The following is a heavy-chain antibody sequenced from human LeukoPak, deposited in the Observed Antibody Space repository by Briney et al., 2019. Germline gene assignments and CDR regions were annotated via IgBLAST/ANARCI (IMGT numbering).Heavy chain of an antibody. CDR2: IYPCDSDT. D-gene: IGHD6-19*01. J-gene: IGHJ4*02. CDR3: ARQEYSSGWY. CDR1: CYRFTCYW. Sequence: GGALQIYFHGPCYRFTCYWIGWGRPVPGKGGECMGIIYPCDSDTRSSPSFQGQVTISAYKSISTAYLQWSSLKASDTAMYYCARQEYSSGWYWGQGPLVTVSS. V-gene: IGHV5-51*01.